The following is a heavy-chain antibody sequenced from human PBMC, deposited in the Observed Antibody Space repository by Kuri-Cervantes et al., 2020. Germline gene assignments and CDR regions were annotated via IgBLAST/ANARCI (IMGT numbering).Heavy chain of an antibody. CDR1: GYTFTGYY. J-gene: IGHJ4*02. V-gene: IGHV1-3*01. Sequence: ASVKVSCKASGYTFTGYYMHWVRQAPGQGLEWMGWINAGNGNTKYSQKFQGRVTITRDTSASTAYMELSSLRSEDTAVYYCARGYCTGGVCWPDYWGQGTLVTVSS. CDR2: INAGNGNT. D-gene: IGHD2-8*02. CDR3: ARGYCTGGVCWPDY.